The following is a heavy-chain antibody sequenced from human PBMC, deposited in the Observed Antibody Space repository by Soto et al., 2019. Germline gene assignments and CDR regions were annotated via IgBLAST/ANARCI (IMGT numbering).Heavy chain of an antibody. CDR1: GYTFTGYY. D-gene: IGHD3-10*01. Sequence: ASVKVSCKASGYTFTGYYMHWVRQAPGQGLEWMGWINPNSGGTNYAQKFQGWVTMTRDTSISTAYMELSRLRSDDTAVYYCARAYYYGSGSYNDYWGQGTLVTVSS. CDR2: INPNSGGT. V-gene: IGHV1-2*04. CDR3: ARAYYYGSGSYNDY. J-gene: IGHJ4*02.